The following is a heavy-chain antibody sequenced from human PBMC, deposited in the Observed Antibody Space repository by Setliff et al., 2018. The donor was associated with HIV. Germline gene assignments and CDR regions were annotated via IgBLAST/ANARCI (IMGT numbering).Heavy chain of an antibody. J-gene: IGHJ4*02. CDR3: AIGSSNWPHRPNNYYFDY. CDR1: GYTFSTYD. CDR2: MNPNNGNT. V-gene: IGHV1-8*01. Sequence: ASVKVSCKASGYTFSTYDIHWVRQATGQGLEWMGSMNPNNGNTVYAQKFQGRVTITRDTSASTAYMELSSLRSEDTGVYYCAIGSSNWPHRPNNYYFDYWGQGTPVTVSS. D-gene: IGHD6-13*01.